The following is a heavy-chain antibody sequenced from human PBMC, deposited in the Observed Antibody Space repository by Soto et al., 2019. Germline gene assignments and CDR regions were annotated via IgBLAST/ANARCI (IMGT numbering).Heavy chain of an antibody. Sequence: EVQLVESGGGLVQPGRSLRLSCAASGFTFDDYAMHWVRQAPGKGLEWVSGISWNSGSIGYADSVKGRFTISRDNAKNYLYLQMNSLRAEDTALYYCAKSGSTSGNYYYYYYMDVWGKGTTVTVSS. V-gene: IGHV3-9*01. CDR3: AKSGSTSGNYYYYYYMDV. CDR1: GFTFDDYA. D-gene: IGHD2-2*01. CDR2: ISWNSGSI. J-gene: IGHJ6*03.